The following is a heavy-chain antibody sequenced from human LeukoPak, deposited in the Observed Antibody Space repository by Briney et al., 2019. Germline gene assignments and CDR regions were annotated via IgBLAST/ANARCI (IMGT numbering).Heavy chain of an antibody. CDR1: GGSFSGYY. V-gene: IGHV4-34*01. CDR2: INHSGST. D-gene: IGHD3-10*01. J-gene: IGHJ6*03. Sequence: PSETLSLTCAVYGGSFSGYYWSWIRQPPGKGLEWIGEINHSGSTNYNPSLKSRFTISVDTSKNQFSLKLSSVTAADTAVYYCARDRHYYGSGSYYGGPPHYYMDVWGKGTTVTVSS. CDR3: ARDRHYYGSGSYYGGPPHYYMDV.